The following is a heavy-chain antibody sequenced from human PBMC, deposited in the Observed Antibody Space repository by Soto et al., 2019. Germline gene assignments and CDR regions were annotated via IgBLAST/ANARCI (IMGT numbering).Heavy chain of an antibody. CDR2: INSDGSST. J-gene: IGHJ6*03. D-gene: IGHD2-15*01. Sequence: GGSLRLSCAASGFTFSSYWMHWVRQAPGKGLVWVSRINSDGSSTSYADSVKGRFTISRDNAKNTLYLQMNSLRAEDTAVYYCARVVVVAASITPYYYYMDVWGKGTTVTVSS. CDR3: ARVVVVAASITPYYYYMDV. CDR1: GFTFSSYW. V-gene: IGHV3-74*01.